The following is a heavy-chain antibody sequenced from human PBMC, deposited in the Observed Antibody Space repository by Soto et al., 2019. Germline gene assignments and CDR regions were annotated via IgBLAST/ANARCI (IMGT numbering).Heavy chain of an antibody. V-gene: IGHV1-2*02. J-gene: IGHJ4*02. D-gene: IGHD1-7*01. CDR2: INPASGGT. Sequence: ASVKVSCKGFGYIFTGYYIHWVRQAPGQGLWWSGWINPASGGTNYAQRFQGRVTMTRDMSFSTAYMELSRLVSDDTAGYHCAVEKWNYDCDDWGPGTLVPVSS. CDR1: GYIFTGYY. CDR3: AVEKWNYDCDD.